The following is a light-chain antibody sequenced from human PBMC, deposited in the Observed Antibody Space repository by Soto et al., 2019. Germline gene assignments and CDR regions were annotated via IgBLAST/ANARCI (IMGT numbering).Light chain of an antibody. CDR2: GNT. CDR3: QSYDGSLSGSV. CDR1: SSNTGAGYD. V-gene: IGLV1-40*01. Sequence: QSVLTQPPSVSGAPGQRVTISCTGSSSNTGAGYDVHWYQQVPGTAPKLLIYGNTKRPSGVPDRFSGFKSGTSASLAITGLQAEDEADYYCQSYDGSLSGSVFGGGTKLTVL. J-gene: IGLJ2*01.